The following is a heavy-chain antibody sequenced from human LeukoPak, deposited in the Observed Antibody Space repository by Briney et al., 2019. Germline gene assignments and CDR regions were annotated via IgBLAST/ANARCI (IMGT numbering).Heavy chain of an antibody. D-gene: IGHD6-6*01. CDR2: IYCTGST. J-gene: IGHJ4*02. CDR1: GGSISSLY. CDR3: ARHRAYSSSSPFDY. Sequence: SETLSLTCSVSGGSISSLYWSWIRQPPGKGLEWIGYIYCTGSTNYNPFLKSRVTMFVDMSRNQFSLRLSSVTAADTAVYYCARHRAYSSSSPFDYWGQGTLVTVSS. V-gene: IGHV4-59*08.